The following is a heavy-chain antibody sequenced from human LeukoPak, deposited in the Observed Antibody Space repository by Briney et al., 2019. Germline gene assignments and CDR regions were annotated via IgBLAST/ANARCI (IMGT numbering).Heavy chain of an antibody. V-gene: IGHV3-7*01. CDR2: INQDGSEK. CDR1: RFTFSNYW. CDR3: ARDRALVSMVRGVMGYFYYYMDV. D-gene: IGHD3-10*01. J-gene: IGHJ6*03. Sequence: GGSLRLSCAASRFTFSNYWMSWVRQAPGKGLEWVANINQDGSEKYYVDSVKGRFTISRDNAKNSLYLEMNSLRAEDTAVYYCARDRALVSMVRGVMGYFYYYMDVWGKGTTVTISS.